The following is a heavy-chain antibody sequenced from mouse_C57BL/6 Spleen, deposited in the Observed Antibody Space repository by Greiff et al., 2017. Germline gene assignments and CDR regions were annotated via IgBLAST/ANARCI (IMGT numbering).Heavy chain of an antibody. CDR2: INPSTGGT. Sequence: VQLQQSGPELVKPGASVKISCKASGYSFTGYYMNWVKQSPEKSLEWIGEINPSTGGTTYNQKFKAKATLTVDKSSSTAYMQLKSLTSEDSAVYYCAREGWDEAYWGQGTLVTVSA. J-gene: IGHJ3*01. CDR3: AREGWDEAY. D-gene: IGHD4-1*01. V-gene: IGHV1-42*01. CDR1: GYSFTGYY.